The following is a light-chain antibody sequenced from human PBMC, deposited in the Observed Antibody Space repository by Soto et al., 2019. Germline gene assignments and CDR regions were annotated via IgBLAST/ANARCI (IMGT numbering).Light chain of an antibody. J-gene: IGKJ5*01. Sequence: ERVVTKSRCTLYLYTGERATLSCRASQSVSSNYLAWYQQKPGQAPRLLINGASSRATGIPDRFSGTGSETDFTLTISRLEPEDFAVYYCQQYDISPIT. V-gene: IGKV3-20*01. CDR2: GAS. CDR3: QQYDISPIT. CDR1: QSVSSNY.